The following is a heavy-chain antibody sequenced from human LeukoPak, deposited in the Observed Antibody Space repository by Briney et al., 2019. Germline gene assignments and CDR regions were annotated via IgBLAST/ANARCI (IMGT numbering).Heavy chain of an antibody. CDR1: GGSISSYY. D-gene: IGHD3-22*01. V-gene: IGHV4-59*12. J-gene: IGHJ4*02. CDR3: ARTTKYYDSSGYYHEIDY. Sequence: PSETLSLTCTVSGGSISSYYWSWIRQPPGKGLEWIGYIYYSGSTNYNPSLKSRVTISVDTSKNQFSLKLSSVTAADTAVYYCARTTKYYDSSGYYHEIDYWGQGTLVTVSS. CDR2: IYYSGST.